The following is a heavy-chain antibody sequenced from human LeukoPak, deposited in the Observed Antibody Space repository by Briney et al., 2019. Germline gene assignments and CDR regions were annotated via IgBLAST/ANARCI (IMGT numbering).Heavy chain of an antibody. D-gene: IGHD6-13*01. Sequence: GESLKISCKGSGYSFTTYWIGWVRQMPGKGLEWMGLIYPGDSDTRYSPSFQGQVTISADRSISTAYLQWSSLKASDTAMYYCAMQQLVRDYFDYWGQGTLVTVSS. CDR3: AMQQLVRDYFDY. J-gene: IGHJ4*02. V-gene: IGHV5-51*01. CDR1: GYSFTTYW. CDR2: IYPGDSDT.